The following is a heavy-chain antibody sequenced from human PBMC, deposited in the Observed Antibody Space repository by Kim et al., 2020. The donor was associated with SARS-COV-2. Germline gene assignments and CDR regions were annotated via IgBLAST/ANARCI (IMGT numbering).Heavy chain of an antibody. D-gene: IGHD2-21*01. J-gene: IGHJ6*02. V-gene: IGHV1-69*01. Sequence: QKFQGRVTITADESTSTAYMELSSLRSEDTAVYYCAGEGHGGGVYGMDVWGQGTTVTVSS. CDR3: AGEGHGGGVYGMDV.